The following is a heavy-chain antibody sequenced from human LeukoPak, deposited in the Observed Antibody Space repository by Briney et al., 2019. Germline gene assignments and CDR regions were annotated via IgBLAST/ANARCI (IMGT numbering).Heavy chain of an antibody. CDR3: AREQGDAFDM. V-gene: IGHV3-53*01. Sequence: GGSLRLSCAASGFTVGSNYMSWVRQAPGKGLEWVSIIYSGGSTYYADSVKGRFTISRDNSKNTLYLQMNSLRAEDTAVYYCAREQGDAFDMWGQGTMVTVSS. CDR2: IYSGGST. J-gene: IGHJ3*02. CDR1: GFTVGSNY.